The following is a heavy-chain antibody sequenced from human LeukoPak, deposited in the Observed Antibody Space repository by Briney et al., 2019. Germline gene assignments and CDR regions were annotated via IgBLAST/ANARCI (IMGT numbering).Heavy chain of an antibody. J-gene: IGHJ3*02. CDR2: ISAYNGNT. Sequence: GASVKVSCKASGYTFTSYGISWVRRAPGQGLEWMGWISAYNGNTNYAQKLQGRVTMTTDTSTSTAYMELRSLRSDDTAVYYCATVDPDSSGYSGYIWGQGTMVTVSS. V-gene: IGHV1-18*01. D-gene: IGHD3-22*01. CDR1: GYTFTSYG. CDR3: ATVDPDSSGYSGYI.